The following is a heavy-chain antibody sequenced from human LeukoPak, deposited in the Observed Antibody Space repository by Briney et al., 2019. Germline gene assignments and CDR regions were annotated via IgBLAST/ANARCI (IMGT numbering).Heavy chain of an antibody. CDR1: GGSISSYC. V-gene: IGHV4-59*01. Sequence: SETLSLTCTVSGGSISSYCWSWIRQPPGKGLEWIGYIYYSGSTNYNPSLKGRVTISVDTSKNQFSLKLSSVTAADTAVYYCARGGARGYADYWGQGTLVTVSS. CDR3: ARGGARGYADY. J-gene: IGHJ4*02. CDR2: IYYSGST. D-gene: IGHD5-18*01.